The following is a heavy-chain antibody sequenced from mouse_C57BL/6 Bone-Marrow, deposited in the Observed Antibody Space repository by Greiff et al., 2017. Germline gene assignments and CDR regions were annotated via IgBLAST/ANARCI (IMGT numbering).Heavy chain of an antibody. D-gene: IGHD2-1*01. CDR3: ASLLTAMDY. J-gene: IGHJ4*01. CDR2: IDPENGDT. Sequence: LVESGAELVRPGASVKLSCTASGFNIKDDYMHWVKQRPEQGLEWIGWIDPENGDTEYASKFQGKATITADTSSNTAYLQLSSLTSEDTAVYYCASLLTAMDYWGQGTSVTVSS. CDR1: GFNIKDDY. V-gene: IGHV14-4*01.